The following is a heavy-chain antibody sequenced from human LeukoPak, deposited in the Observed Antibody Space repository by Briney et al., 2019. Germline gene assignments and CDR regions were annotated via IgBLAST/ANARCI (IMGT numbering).Heavy chain of an antibody. CDR1: AFTFSSAS. V-gene: IGHV3-23*01. CDR3: AKGSGWYV. J-gene: IGHJ4*02. D-gene: IGHD6-19*01. Sequence: GGSLRLSCAASAFTFSSASMSWVRQAPGKGLEWVSDNSGGGGSTDYADSVKGRFTISRDNSKNTLYLQINSLRAEDTAVYYCAKGSGWYVWGQGTLVTVSS. CDR2: NSGGGGST.